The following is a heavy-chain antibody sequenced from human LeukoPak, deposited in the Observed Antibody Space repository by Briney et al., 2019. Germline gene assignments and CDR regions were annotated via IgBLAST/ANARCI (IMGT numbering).Heavy chain of an antibody. J-gene: IGHJ4*02. CDR2: IFYSGST. V-gene: IGHV4-61*01. Sequence: SETLSLTCTVSGGSVSSGSYYWSWIRQPPGKGLEWIGYIFYSGSTNYNPSLKSRVTISVDTSKNQFSLKLSSVTAADTAVYYCARSRDRNSYYFDYWGQGTLVTVSS. CDR1: GGSVSSGSYY. D-gene: IGHD6-6*01. CDR3: ARSRDRNSYYFDY.